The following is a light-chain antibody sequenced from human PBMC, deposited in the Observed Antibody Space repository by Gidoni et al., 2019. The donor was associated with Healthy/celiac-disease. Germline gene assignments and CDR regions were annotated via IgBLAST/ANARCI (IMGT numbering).Light chain of an antibody. CDR3: QQYYRTPT. J-gene: IGKJ4*01. V-gene: IGKV4-1*01. CDR2: WAS. CDR1: QSVLYASNNKNF. Sequence: DIVVTHSPDSLTVSLGERATIYCKSSQSVLYASNNKNFLAWYQHKPRHPPRLLLYWASTRASGVPDRFIGSGSGTNFTLTISSLQAEDVALYYCQQYYRTPTFGGGTRVEI.